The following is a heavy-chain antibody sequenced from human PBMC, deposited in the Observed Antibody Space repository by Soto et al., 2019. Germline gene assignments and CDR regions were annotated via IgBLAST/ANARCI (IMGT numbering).Heavy chain of an antibody. CDR3: ESQGGTVTQDGFDI. J-gene: IGHJ3*02. Sequence: EVQLVESGGGLVKPGGSLRLSCAASGFTFSSYSMNWVRQAPGKGLEWVASISSSSSYIYYEDSVKGRFTSSRDNAKNITYLQTNSMRAEHTAVYYCESQGGTVTQDGFDIWGQGTMVTVS. V-gene: IGHV3-21*01. CDR2: ISSSSSYI. D-gene: IGHD4-17*01. CDR1: GFTFSSYS.